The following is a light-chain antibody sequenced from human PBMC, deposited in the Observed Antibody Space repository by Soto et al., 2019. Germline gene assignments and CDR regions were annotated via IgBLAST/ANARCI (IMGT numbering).Light chain of an antibody. Sequence: ELTQPSSVSVSPGQTARITCSGDVLAKKYARWFQQKPGQAPVLVIYKDSERPSGIPERFSGSSSGTTVTLTISGAQVDDEADFYCYSAVDNNLVVFGGGTKLTVL. CDR2: KDS. V-gene: IGLV3-27*01. J-gene: IGLJ2*01. CDR1: VLAKKY. CDR3: YSAVDNNLVV.